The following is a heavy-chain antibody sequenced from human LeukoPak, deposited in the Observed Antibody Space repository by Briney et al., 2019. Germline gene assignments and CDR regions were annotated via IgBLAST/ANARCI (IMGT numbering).Heavy chain of an antibody. D-gene: IGHD2-2*01. CDR2: IIPIFGTA. V-gene: IGHV1-69*05. CDR1: GGTFSSYA. J-gene: IGHJ5*02. CDR3: ARDGLGVVVPAANNWFDP. Sequence: SVKVSCKASGGTFSSYAISWVRQAPGQGLEWMGGIIPIFGTANYAQKFQGRVTITTDESTSTAYMELSSLRSEDTAVYYCARDGLGVVVPAANNWFDPWGQGTLVTVSS.